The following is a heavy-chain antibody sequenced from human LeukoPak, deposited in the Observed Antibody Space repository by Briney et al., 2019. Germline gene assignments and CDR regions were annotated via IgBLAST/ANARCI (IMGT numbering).Heavy chain of an antibody. V-gene: IGHV1-2*02. CDR2: INPNSGGT. CDR1: GYTFTGYY. CDR3: ARVGATGTTSPFDY. J-gene: IGHJ4*02. D-gene: IGHD1-1*01. Sequence: ASVKVSCKASGYTFTGYYMRWVRQAPGQGLEWMGWINPNSGGTNYAQKFQGRVTMTRDTSISTAYMELSRLRSDDTAVYYCARVGATGTTSPFDYWGQGTLVTVSS.